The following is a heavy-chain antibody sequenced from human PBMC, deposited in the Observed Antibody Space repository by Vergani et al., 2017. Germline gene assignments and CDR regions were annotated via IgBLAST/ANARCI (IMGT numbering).Heavy chain of an antibody. D-gene: IGHD2-2*01. V-gene: IGHV2-5*01. CDR1: NYSISRGYF. CDR3: AHRRYCSSTSCLMYNWFDP. CDR2: IYWNDDK. J-gene: IGHJ5*02. Sequence: ESGPGLVKPSETLSLTCTVSNYSISRGYFWGWIRQPPGKALEWLALIYWNDDKRYSPSLKSRLTITKDTSKNQVVLTMTNMDPVDTATYYCAHRRYCSSTSCLMYNWFDPWGQGTLVTVSS.